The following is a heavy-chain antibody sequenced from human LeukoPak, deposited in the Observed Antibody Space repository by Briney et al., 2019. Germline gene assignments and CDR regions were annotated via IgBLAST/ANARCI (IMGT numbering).Heavy chain of an antibody. CDR1: GYRFTSYW. V-gene: IGHV5-51*01. CDR3: ARRYDYVWGSLDY. D-gene: IGHD3-16*01. Sequence: GESLKISCKGSGYRFTSYWSGWVRQMPGKGLEWMGIIYPGDSDTRYSPSFQGQVTISADKSISTAYLQWSSLKASDTAMYYCARRYDYVWGSLDYWGQGTLVTVSS. J-gene: IGHJ4*02. CDR2: IYPGDSDT.